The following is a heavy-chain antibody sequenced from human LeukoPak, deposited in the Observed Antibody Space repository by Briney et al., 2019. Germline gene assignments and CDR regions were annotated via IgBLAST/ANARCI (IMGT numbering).Heavy chain of an antibody. J-gene: IGHJ5*02. CDR2: IYASGST. CDR1: GNSFGDYY. V-gene: IGHV4-4*07. CDR3: ARDSGTTGEVKFDP. Sequence: SETLSLTCTVSGNSFGDYYWSWIRQPAGKGLEWIGRIYASGSTTYNPSLKSRVTMAVDTFKTQFSLKLSSVTAADTAVYYCARDSGTTGEVKFDPWGQGTLVTVSA. D-gene: IGHD3-10*01.